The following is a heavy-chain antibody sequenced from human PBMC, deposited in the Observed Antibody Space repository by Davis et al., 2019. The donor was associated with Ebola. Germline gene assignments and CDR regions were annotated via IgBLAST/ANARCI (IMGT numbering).Heavy chain of an antibody. V-gene: IGHV3-48*02. D-gene: IGHD3-10*01. CDR1: GFIFSSYN. CDR3: ARADYGSGSSYGMDV. CDR2: ISTSSSTI. Sequence: GESLRLSCAASGFIFSSYNMNWVRQAPGKGLEWVSYISTSSSTIYYADSVKGRFTISRDNAKNSLYLQMNSLRDEDTAVYYCARADYGSGSSYGMDVWGQGTTVTVSS. J-gene: IGHJ6*02.